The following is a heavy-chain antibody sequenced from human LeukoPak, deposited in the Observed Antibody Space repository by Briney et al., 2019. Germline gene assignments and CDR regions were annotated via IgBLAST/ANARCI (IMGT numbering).Heavy chain of an antibody. J-gene: IGHJ4*02. Sequence: SETLSLTCTVSGGSISSGGYYWSWIRQHPGKGLEWIGYIYYSGSTYYNPSLKSRVTISVDTSKNQFSLKLSSVTAADTAVYYCARRGYDISTGYLDYWGQGTLVTVSP. CDR3: ARRGYDISTGYLDY. V-gene: IGHV4-31*03. CDR1: GGSISSGGYY. CDR2: IYYSGST. D-gene: IGHD3-9*01.